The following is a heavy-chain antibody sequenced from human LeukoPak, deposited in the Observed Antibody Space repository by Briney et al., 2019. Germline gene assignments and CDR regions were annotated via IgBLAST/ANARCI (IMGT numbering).Heavy chain of an antibody. CDR1: GFMFSSNW. CDR3: ARDSSTYAGPPDY. CDR2: IKEDGTET. V-gene: IGHV3-7*01. J-gene: IGHJ4*02. Sequence: PGGSLRLSCAASGFMFSSNWMSWVRLAPGKGLEWVANIKEDGTETYYVDSVKGRFTISRDNAKNSLFLQMNSLRAEDTAVYYCARDSSTYAGPPDYWGQGTLVTVSS. D-gene: IGHD2-2*01.